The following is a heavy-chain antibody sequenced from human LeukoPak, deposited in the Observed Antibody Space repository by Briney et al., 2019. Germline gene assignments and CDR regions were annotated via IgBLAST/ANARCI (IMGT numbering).Heavy chain of an antibody. CDR3: ARGPYYYDSKTFDY. J-gene: IGHJ4*02. D-gene: IGHD3-22*01. CDR2: IYYSGST. CDR1: GVSISSGGYY. Sequence: SETLSLTCTVSGVSISSGGYYWSWIRQHPGKGLEWIGYIYYSGSTHYNPSLKSRFRISVGTSKNQFSLKLSSVTAADTAVYYCARGPYYYDSKTFDYWGQGTLVTVSS. V-gene: IGHV4-31*02.